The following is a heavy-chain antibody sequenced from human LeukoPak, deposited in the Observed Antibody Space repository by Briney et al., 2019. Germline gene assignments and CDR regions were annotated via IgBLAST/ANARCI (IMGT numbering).Heavy chain of an antibody. Sequence: ASVKVSCKASGYTFSDNFMHWVRQAPGQGLEWMGWINPNSGVTDYAQKFQGRVTMTRDTSITTAYMELSRPRSDDTAVYYCARDNREVRGGDCFDVWGKGTTVTVSS. J-gene: IGHJ6*04. CDR3: ARDNREVRGGDCFDV. V-gene: IGHV1-2*02. CDR2: INPNSGVT. CDR1: GYTFSDNF. D-gene: IGHD2-21*02.